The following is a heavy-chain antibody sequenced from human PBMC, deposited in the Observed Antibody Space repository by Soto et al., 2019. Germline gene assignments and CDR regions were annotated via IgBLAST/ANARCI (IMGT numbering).Heavy chain of an antibody. CDR3: AREEVVPAADAFDI. D-gene: IGHD2-2*01. CDR1: GFTFSSYW. J-gene: IGHJ3*02. CDR2: INSDGSST. V-gene: IGHV3-74*01. Sequence: GGSLRLSCAASGFTFSSYWMHWVRQAPGKGLVWVSRINSDGSSTSYADSVKGRFTISRDNAKNTLYLQMNSLRDEDTAVYYCAREEVVPAADAFDIWGQGTMVTVSS.